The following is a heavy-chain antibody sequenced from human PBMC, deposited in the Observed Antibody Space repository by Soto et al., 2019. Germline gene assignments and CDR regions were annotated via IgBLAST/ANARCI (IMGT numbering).Heavy chain of an antibody. CDR3: ARSKNYYGSGSYPPSFDY. V-gene: IGHV2-70*01. CDR1: GFSLITSGMC. Sequence: GEPRQTVKLTFTLSGFSLITSGMCVSWIRQPPGKALEWLALINWDDDKYYSTSLKTRLTISKDTSKNQVVHTRTNMDPVDTATYYCARSKNYYGSGSYPPSFDYWCQGTLVTVS. D-gene: IGHD3-10*01. J-gene: IGHJ4*02. CDR2: INWDDDK.